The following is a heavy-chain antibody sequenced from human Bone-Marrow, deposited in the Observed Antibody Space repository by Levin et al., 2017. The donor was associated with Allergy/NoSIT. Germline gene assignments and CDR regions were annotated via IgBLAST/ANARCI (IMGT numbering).Heavy chain of an antibody. CDR1: GFTFSSHW. V-gene: IGHV3-74*01. D-gene: IGHD6-19*01. CDR2: INSDGSTT. J-gene: IGHJ3*02. CDR3: ARSLAGPRNAFDI. Sequence: QAGGSLRLSCAASGFTFSSHWMHWVRQAPGKGLVWVSRINSDGSTTNYADSVKGRFTISRDNAKNTLHLQMISLGAEDTAAYYCARSLAGPRNAFDIWGRGTMVTVSS.